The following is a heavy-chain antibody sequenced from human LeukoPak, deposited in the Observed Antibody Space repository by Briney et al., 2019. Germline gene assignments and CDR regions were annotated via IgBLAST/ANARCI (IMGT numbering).Heavy chain of an antibody. V-gene: IGHV3-74*01. D-gene: IGHD2-15*01. CDR1: GFTFRNYW. CDR3: ARGYCSGGSCSAGWFDP. CDR2: INSDGSST. Sequence: PGGSLRLSCAAPGFTFRNYWMHWVRQAPGKGLVWVSRINSDGSSTSYADSVKGRFTISRDNAKSTLYLQMNSLRAEDTAVYYCARGYCSGGSCSAGWFDPWGQGTLVTASS. J-gene: IGHJ5*02.